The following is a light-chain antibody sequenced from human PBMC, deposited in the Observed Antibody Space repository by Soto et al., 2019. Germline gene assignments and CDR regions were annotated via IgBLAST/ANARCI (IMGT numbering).Light chain of an antibody. Sequence: IQMTQSPSSLSASVGDRVTITFRASQSISSYLNWYQQKPGKAPKLLIYKASTLKSGVPSRFSGSGSGTEFTLTISSLQPDDFATYYCQHYNSYSEAFGQGTKVDIK. CDR1: QSISSY. J-gene: IGKJ1*01. V-gene: IGKV1-5*03. CDR3: QHYNSYSEA. CDR2: KAS.